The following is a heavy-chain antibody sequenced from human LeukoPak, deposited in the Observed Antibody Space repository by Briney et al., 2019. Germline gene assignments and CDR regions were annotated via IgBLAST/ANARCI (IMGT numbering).Heavy chain of an antibody. J-gene: IGHJ5*02. CDR2: IYSSGST. V-gene: IGHV4-59*01. D-gene: IGHD3-10*01. CDR3: AIRNSYGSGSYYH. CDR1: GGSISSYY. Sequence: SETLSLTCTVSGGSISSYYCSWIRQPPGTGLEWIGYIYSSGSTSYNPSLNSRVTMSLDTSKSHFSLMLRSVTAADTAVYYCAIRNSYGSGSYYHWGQGTLVTVSS.